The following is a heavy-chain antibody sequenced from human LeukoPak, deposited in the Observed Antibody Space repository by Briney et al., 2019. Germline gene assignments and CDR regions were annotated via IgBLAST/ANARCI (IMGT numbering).Heavy chain of an antibody. D-gene: IGHD4-11*01. CDR1: GYSFNSYW. CDR3: ARGVSTVTTYFDP. CDR2: IYPGDSDA. V-gene: IGHV5-51*01. J-gene: IGHJ4*02. Sequence: GESLKISCKGSGYSFNSYWIGWVRQMPGKGLKWMGIIYPGDSDARYSPSFQGQVTISADKSISTAYLQWSSLKASDTAMYYCARGVSTVTTYFDPWGQGTLVTVSS.